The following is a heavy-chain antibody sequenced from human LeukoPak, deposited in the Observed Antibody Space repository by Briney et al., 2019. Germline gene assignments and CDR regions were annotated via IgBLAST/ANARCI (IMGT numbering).Heavy chain of an antibody. CDR3: ARPVYGSGSYAHWYFDL. J-gene: IGHJ2*01. V-gene: IGHV4-38-2*02. Sequence: SETLSLTCTVSGYSISSGYYWGWIRQPPGKGLEWIGSIYHSGSTYYNPSLKSRVTISVDTSKNQFSLKLSSVTAADTAVYYCARPVYGSGSYAHWYFDLWGRGTLVTVSS. CDR2: IYHSGST. CDR1: GYSISSGYY. D-gene: IGHD3-10*01.